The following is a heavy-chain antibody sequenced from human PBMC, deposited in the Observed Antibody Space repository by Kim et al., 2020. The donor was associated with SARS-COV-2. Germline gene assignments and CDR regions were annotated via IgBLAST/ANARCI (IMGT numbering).Heavy chain of an antibody. CDR1: GFTFSSYS. J-gene: IGHJ6*02. V-gene: IGHV3-21*01. Sequence: GGSLRLSCAASGFTFSSYSMNWVRQAPGKGLEWVSSISSSSSYIYYADSVKGRFTISRDNAKNSLYLQMNSLRAEETAVYYCARDLVPAAMLYYYYGMDVWGQGTTVTVSS. CDR3: ARDLVPAAMLYYYYGMDV. D-gene: IGHD2-2*01. CDR2: ISSSSSYI.